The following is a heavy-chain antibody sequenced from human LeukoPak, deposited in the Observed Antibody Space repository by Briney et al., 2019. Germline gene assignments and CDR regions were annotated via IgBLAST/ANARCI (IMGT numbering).Heavy chain of an antibody. Sequence: GGSLRLSCSASGFTFSSYAMHWVRQAPGKGLEYVSAISSNGGSTYYADSVKGRFTISRDNSKNTLYLQMSSLRAEDTAVYYCVRIEQGSTMVRGVGGYWGQGTLVTVSS. CDR1: GFTFSSYA. D-gene: IGHD3-10*01. V-gene: IGHV3-64D*09. CDR2: ISSNGGST. J-gene: IGHJ4*02. CDR3: VRIEQGSTMVRGVGGY.